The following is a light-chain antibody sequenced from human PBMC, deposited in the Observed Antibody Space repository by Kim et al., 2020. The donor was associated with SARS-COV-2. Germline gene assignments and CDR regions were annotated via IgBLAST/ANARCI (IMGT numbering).Light chain of an antibody. CDR3: HQYGSSPQT. CDR1: QSVSSSY. V-gene: IGKV3-20*01. J-gene: IGKJ1*01. CDR2: GAS. Sequence: SPGERATLSCRASQSVSSSYLAWYQQKPGQAPRLLIYGASKRATGIPDRFSGSGSGTDFTLTISRLEPEDFVVYYCHQYGSSPQTFGHGTKVEIK.